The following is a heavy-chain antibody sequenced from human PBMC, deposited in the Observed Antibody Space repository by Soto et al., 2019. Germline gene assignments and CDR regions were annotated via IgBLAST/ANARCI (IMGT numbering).Heavy chain of an antibody. V-gene: IGHV4-61*08. D-gene: IGHD2-15*01. CDR2: IYYSGST. CDR1: GGSISSGGYY. Sequence: PSETLSLTCTVSGGSISSGGYYWSWIRQPPGKGLEWIGYIYYSGSTNYNPSLKSRVTISVDTSKNQFSPKLSSVTAADTAVYYCARAQVSVVVAATLFDYWGQGTLVTVSS. J-gene: IGHJ4*02. CDR3: ARAQVSVVVAATLFDY.